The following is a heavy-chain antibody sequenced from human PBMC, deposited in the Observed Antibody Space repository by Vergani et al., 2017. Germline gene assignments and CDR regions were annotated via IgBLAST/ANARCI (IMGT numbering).Heavy chain of an antibody. J-gene: IGHJ6*02. Sequence: QVQLVQSGAELKKPGSSVKVSCKASGGTFSSYAISWVRQAPGQGLEWMGRIIPIFGTANYAQKFQGRVTITADESTSTAYMELSSLRSEDTAVYYCASPPHRSWNYYFYGMDVWGQGTTVTVSS. CDR2: IIPIFGTA. CDR1: GGTFSSYA. CDR3: ASPPHRSWNYYFYGMDV. V-gene: IGHV1-69*15. D-gene: IGHD6-13*01.